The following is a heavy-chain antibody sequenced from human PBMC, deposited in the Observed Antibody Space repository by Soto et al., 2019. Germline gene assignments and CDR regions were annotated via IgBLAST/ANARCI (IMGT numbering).Heavy chain of an antibody. CDR2: IYYSGST. J-gene: IGHJ4*02. V-gene: IGHV4-59*01. D-gene: IGHD3-10*01. CDR1: GGSISSYY. CDR3: ARSYYYGSGSYYYY. Sequence: SETLSLTCTFSGGSISSYYWSWIRQPPGKGLEWIGYIYYSGSTNYNPSLKSRVTISVDTSKNQFSLKLSSVTAADTAVYYCARSYYYGSGSYYYYWGQGTLVTVSS.